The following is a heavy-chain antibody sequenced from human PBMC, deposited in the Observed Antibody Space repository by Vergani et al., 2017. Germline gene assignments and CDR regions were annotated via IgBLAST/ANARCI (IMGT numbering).Heavy chain of an antibody. CDR1: GFTFDDYA. Sequence: VQLVESGGGLVQPGRSLRLSCAASGFTFDDYAMHWVRQAPGKGLEWVAVISYDGSNKYYADSVKGRFTISRDNSKNTLYLQMNSLRAEDTAVYYCARDDYGDVWGQGTLVTVSS. CDR3: ARDDYGDV. CDR2: ISYDGSNK. J-gene: IGHJ4*02. V-gene: IGHV3-30-3*01. D-gene: IGHD4-17*01.